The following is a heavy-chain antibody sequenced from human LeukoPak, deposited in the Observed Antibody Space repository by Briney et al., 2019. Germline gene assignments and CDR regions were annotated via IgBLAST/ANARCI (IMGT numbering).Heavy chain of an antibody. Sequence: GGSLRLSCAASGLIVTDNYFSWVRQAPGKGLEWVSVIFPDGRTYHADSVKGRFTISRDRPKNTLLLQMNSLRADDTALYHCAKAGRLQAVAGWIDYWGQGTLVTVS. D-gene: IGHD6-19*01. J-gene: IGHJ4*02. CDR3: AKAGRLQAVAGWIDY. CDR2: IFPDGRT. V-gene: IGHV3-53*01. CDR1: GLIVTDNY.